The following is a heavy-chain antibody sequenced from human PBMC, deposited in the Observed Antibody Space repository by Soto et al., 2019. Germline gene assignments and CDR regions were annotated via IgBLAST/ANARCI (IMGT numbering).Heavy chain of an antibody. J-gene: IGHJ4*02. CDR1: GFSLSTSGVG. Sequence: QITLKESGPTLVKPTQTLTLTCTFSGFSLSTSGVGVGWIRQPAGKALEWLALIYWDDDKRYSPSLNSRLTITKDTSKNQVFLTMTNMDPVDTATYYCTHTMLYCTGGSCTTWFAYWGQGTLVTVPS. CDR2: IYWDDDK. D-gene: IGHD2-15*01. CDR3: THTMLYCTGGSCTTWFAY. V-gene: IGHV2-5*02.